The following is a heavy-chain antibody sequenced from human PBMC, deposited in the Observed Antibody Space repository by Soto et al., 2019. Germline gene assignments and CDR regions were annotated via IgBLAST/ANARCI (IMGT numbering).Heavy chain of an antibody. CDR3: AGHAGYGSNYFDF. V-gene: IGHV5-51*01. CDR1: GCRCNHFG. CDR2: IYPGDSDS. D-gene: IGHD6-13*01. J-gene: IGHJ4*02. Sequence: GESLRVSCRGSGCRCNHFGSRGMRQMPGKGLEWMGIIYPGDSDSRYSPSFRGLVTISADKSIRSAYLQWSSLRASDTVMYYSAGHAGYGSNYFDFWRKGTLVTVSS.